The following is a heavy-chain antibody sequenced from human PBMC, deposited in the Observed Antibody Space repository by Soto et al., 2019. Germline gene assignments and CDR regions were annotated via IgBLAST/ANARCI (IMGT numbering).Heavy chain of an antibody. V-gene: IGHV5-10-1*01. CDR1: GYSFTSYW. D-gene: IGHD6-13*01. J-gene: IGHJ6*02. Sequence: GESLKLSCKGSGYSFTSYWISWVRQMPGKGLEWMGRIDPSDSYTNYSPSFQGHVTISADKSISTAYLQWSSLKASDTAMYYCASSSWTNYYYYYGMDVWGQGTTVTVSS. CDR3: ASSSWTNYYYYYGMDV. CDR2: IDPSDSYT.